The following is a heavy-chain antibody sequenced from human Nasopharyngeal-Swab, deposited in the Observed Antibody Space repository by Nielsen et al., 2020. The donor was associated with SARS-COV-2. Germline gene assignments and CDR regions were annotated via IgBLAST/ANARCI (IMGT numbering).Heavy chain of an antibody. Sequence: GESLKISWVASGFSFSSYSMHWVRQAPGKGLEWVAVMSNDGTNEYYVDSVKGRFSISRDNSKDTVYLQMASLKPEDTAVYYCARDRESIFWSGYSFDYWGQGILVTVSS. D-gene: IGHD3/OR15-3a*01. CDR1: GFSFSSYS. CDR2: MSNDGTNE. J-gene: IGHJ4*02. V-gene: IGHV3-30-3*01. CDR3: ARDRESIFWSGYSFDY.